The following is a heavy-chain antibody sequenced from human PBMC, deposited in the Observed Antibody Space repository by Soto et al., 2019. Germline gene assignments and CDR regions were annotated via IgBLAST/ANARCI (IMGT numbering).Heavy chain of an antibody. Sequence: GGSLRLSCAASGFTFSSYSMNWVRQAPGKGLEWVSSISSSSSYIYYADSVKGRFTISRDNAKNSLYLQMNSLRAEDTAVYYCARVPIFVNYMDVWGKGTTVTVSS. CDR3: ARVPIFVNYMDV. CDR2: ISSSSSYI. D-gene: IGHD3-3*01. V-gene: IGHV3-21*01. CDR1: GFTFSSYS. J-gene: IGHJ6*03.